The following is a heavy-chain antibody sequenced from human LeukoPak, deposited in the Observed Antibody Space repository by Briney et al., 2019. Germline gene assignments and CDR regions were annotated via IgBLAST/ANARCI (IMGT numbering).Heavy chain of an antibody. CDR1: GFTFSSYS. D-gene: IGHD1-26*01. CDR3: ARDRVVGATTEGGGFDY. J-gene: IGHJ4*02. CDR2: IYTSGST. V-gene: IGHV4-4*07. Sequence: PGGSLRLSCAASGFTFSSYSMNWVRQAPGKGLEWIGRIYTSGSTNYNPSLKSRVTMSVDTSKNQFSLKLSSVTAADTAVYYCARDRVVGATTEGGGFDYWGQGTLVTVSS.